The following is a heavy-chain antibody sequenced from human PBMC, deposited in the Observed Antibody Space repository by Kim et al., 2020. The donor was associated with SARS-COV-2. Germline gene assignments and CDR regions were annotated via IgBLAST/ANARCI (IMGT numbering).Heavy chain of an antibody. Sequence: SETLSLTCAVYGGSFSGYYWSWIRQPPGKGLEWIGEINHSGSTNYNPSLKSRVTISVDTSKNQFSLKLSSVTAADTAVYYCARGGKPRKQPGIAVARGAPNDYWGQGTLVTVSS. CDR3: ARGGKPRKQPGIAVARGAPNDY. V-gene: IGHV4-34*01. J-gene: IGHJ4*02. CDR2: INHSGST. CDR1: GGSFSGYY. D-gene: IGHD6-19*01.